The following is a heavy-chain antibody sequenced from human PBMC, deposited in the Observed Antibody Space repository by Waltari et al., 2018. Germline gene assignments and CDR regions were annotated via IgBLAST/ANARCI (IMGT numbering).Heavy chain of an antibody. CDR1: GFTFSSYA. V-gene: IGHV3-23*03. D-gene: IGHD3-22*01. J-gene: IGHJ4*02. Sequence: EVQLLESGGGLVQPGGSLSISCAASGFTFSSYAMSWVRQAPGKGLEWVSVIYSGGSTYYADSVKGRFTISRDNSKNTLYLQMNSLRAEDTAVYYCAKSPLGGYYFRYWGQGTLVTVSS. CDR2: IYSGGST. CDR3: AKSPLGGYYFRY.